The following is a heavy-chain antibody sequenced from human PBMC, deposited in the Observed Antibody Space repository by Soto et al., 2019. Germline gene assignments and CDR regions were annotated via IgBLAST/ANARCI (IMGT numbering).Heavy chain of an antibody. V-gene: IGHV4-59*01. Sequence: TLSLRNSVVGGKIVSFGCRWIRQTTGKGLEWIGYIYDSGSTKYNPSLKSRVTISVDMSKNQFSLKLSSVTASVTAVYYCAREYTSAWHRWFDSWGQRTLVTV. CDR2: IYDSGST. D-gene: IGHD6-25*01. CDR3: AREYTSAWHRWFDS. J-gene: IGHJ5*01. CDR1: GGKIVSFG.